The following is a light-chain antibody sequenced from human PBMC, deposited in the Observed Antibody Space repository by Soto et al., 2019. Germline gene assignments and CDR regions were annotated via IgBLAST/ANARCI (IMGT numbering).Light chain of an antibody. J-gene: IGKJ4*01. V-gene: IGKV3-11*01. Sequence: EIVLTQSPATLSLSPGERATLSCRASQSVSSYLAWYQQKPGQAPRLLIYDAYNRATGIRARFSGSGSGTDCTLTISSLEPEDFALYSCQQRSNWPPSLTFGGGNKVEIK. CDR2: DAY. CDR1: QSVSSY. CDR3: QQRSNWPPSLT.